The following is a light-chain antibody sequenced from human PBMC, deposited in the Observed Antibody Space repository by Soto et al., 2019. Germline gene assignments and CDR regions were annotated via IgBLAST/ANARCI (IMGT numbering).Light chain of an antibody. Sequence: EIVLTQSPGTLSLSPGERATLSCRASHSVSSSYLAWYQQKPGQAPRLLIYGASSRATGIPDRFSGSGSGTDFTLNISRLEPEEFAVYYCQQYGSSPPITFGQGTRLEIK. CDR3: QQYGSSPPIT. V-gene: IGKV3-20*01. CDR2: GAS. J-gene: IGKJ5*01. CDR1: HSVSSSY.